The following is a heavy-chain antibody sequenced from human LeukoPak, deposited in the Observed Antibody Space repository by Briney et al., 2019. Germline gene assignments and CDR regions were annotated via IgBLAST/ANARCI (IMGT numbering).Heavy chain of an antibody. Sequence: PGGSLRLSCAASGFTFSSYVMSWVRQAPGKGLEWVSAIGDSGGSTYYADSVKGRFTISRDNSKNTLYLQMNGLRADDTAVYYCAKTPRGVNNWFDPWGQGTLVTVPS. D-gene: IGHD3-10*01. CDR3: AKTPRGVNNWFDP. CDR2: IGDSGGST. J-gene: IGHJ5*02. V-gene: IGHV3-23*01. CDR1: GFTFSSYV.